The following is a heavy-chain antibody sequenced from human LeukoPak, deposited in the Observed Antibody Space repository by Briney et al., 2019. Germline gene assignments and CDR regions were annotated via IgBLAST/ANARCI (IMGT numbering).Heavy chain of an antibody. CDR2: IYYSGST. J-gene: IGHJ3*02. CDR3: ARRKLNYYDSSARGAFDI. Sequence: SETLSLTCTVSGGSISSSSHYWGWLRQPPGKGLEWIATIYYSGSTYYNPSLQSRVTISVDTSKNQFSLKLSSVTAADTAVYYCARRKLNYYDSSARGAFDIWGQGTMVTVSS. V-gene: IGHV4-39*07. D-gene: IGHD3-22*01. CDR1: GGSISSSSHY.